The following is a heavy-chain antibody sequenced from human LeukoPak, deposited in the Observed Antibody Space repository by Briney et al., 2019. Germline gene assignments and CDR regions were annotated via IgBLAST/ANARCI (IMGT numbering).Heavy chain of an antibody. CDR3: ARALRYSSSEFDY. D-gene: IGHD6-6*01. J-gene: IGHJ4*02. CDR1: GGTFSSYA. CDR2: IIPIFGTA. V-gene: IGHV1-69*01. Sequence: SGKVSCKASGGTFSSYAISWVRQAPGQGLEWMGGIIPIFGTANYAQKFQGRVTITADESTSTAYMELSRLRSEDTAVYYCARALRYSSSEFDYWAQGTLVTVSS.